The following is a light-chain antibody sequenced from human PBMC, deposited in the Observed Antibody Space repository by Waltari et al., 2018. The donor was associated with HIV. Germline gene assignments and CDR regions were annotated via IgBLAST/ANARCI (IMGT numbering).Light chain of an antibody. CDR3: QAWDSTTRV. V-gene: IGLV3-1*01. CDR2: ADT. Sequence: SYEVTHAPSLSVSPGQTASITCSGDKLGEKYACWYQQKPGQSPILVTYADTKRPPGIPERFSASNSGNTATLTITGTQAMDEADYYCQAWDSTTRVFGGGTKLTVL. CDR1: KLGEKY. J-gene: IGLJ3*02.